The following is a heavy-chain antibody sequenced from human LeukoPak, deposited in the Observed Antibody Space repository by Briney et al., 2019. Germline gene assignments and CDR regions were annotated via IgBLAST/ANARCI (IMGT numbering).Heavy chain of an antibody. CDR2: IKQDGSEK. CDR3: ARDSPRGLYYYYGMDV. V-gene: IGHV3-7*01. Sequence: TGGSLRLSCAASGFTFSSYWMSWVRQAPGKGREWVANIKQDGSEKYYVHSVKGRFTISRDNAKNSLYLQMNSLRAEDTAVYYCARDSPRGLYYYYGMDVWGQGTTVTVSS. D-gene: IGHD3-10*01. CDR1: GFTFSSYW. J-gene: IGHJ6*02.